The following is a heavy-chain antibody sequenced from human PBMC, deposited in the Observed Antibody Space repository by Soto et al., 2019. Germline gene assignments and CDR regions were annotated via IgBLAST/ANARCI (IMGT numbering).Heavy chain of an antibody. D-gene: IGHD6-6*01. V-gene: IGHV2-26*01. Sequence: QVTLKESGPVLVKPTETLTLTCTVSGFSLSNARMGVSWIRQPPGKALEWLAHIFSNDEKSYSTSLKSRLTTXKXTXTSPVVLTMPNMDPVDTATYYCARIWPVLYYYGMDVWGQGTTVTVSS. J-gene: IGHJ6*02. CDR3: ARIWPVLYYYGMDV. CDR1: GFSLSNARMG. CDR2: IFSNDEK.